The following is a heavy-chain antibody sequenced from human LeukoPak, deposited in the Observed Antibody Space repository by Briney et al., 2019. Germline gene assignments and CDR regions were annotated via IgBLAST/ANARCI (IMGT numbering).Heavy chain of an antibody. CDR3: ARYCSGGTCKLGYYYYGMDV. Sequence: GRSLRLSCAASGFAFSNYGMHWVRQAPGKGLEWVAVIWYDGSIKYYADSVKGRFSISRDNSKNTLYLQMNSLRAEDTAVYYCARYCSGGTCKLGYYYYGMDVWGQGTTVTVSS. CDR1: GFAFSNYG. CDR2: IWYDGSIK. J-gene: IGHJ6*02. V-gene: IGHV3-33*01. D-gene: IGHD2-15*01.